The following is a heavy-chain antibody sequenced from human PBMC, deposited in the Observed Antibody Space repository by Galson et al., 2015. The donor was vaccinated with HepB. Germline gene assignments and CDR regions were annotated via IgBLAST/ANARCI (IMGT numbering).Heavy chain of an antibody. CDR3: HLVATTIGDY. CDR2: ISSNGGST. Sequence: SLRLSCAASGFTFSSYAMHWVRQAPGKGLEYVSAISSNGGSTYYADSVKGRFTISSDNSKNTLYLQMSSLRAEDTAVYYSHLVATTIGDYWGQGTLVTVSS. V-gene: IGHV3-64D*06. D-gene: IGHD5-12*01. J-gene: IGHJ4*02. CDR1: GFTFSSYA.